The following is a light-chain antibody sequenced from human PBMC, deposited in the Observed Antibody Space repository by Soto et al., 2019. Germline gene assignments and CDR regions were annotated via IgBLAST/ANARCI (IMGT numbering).Light chain of an antibody. Sequence: VLTQSPGTLSSTPKERATLSCRASQSVSSNLLAWYQQKPGQAPRLLIYGASTRATGIPARFSGSGSGTEFTLTISSLQSEDFAVYYCQQCYSWLRTFGQGTKVDI. CDR2: GAS. J-gene: IGKJ1*01. V-gene: IGKV3-15*01. CDR3: QQCYSWLRT. CDR1: QSVSSN.